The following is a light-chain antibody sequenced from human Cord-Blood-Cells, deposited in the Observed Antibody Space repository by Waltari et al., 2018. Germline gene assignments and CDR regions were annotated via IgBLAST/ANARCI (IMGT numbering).Light chain of an antibody. CDR2: WAS. CDR1: QSVLYSSNNKNY. V-gene: IGKV4-1*01. Sequence: DIVMTQSPDSLAVSLGERATINCKSSQSVLYSSNNKNYLAWYQQKQGQPPKLLMYWASTRESGVHDRFSGSGSGTDFTLTISSLQAEDVAVYYCQQYYSTPPTFGQGTKVEIK. J-gene: IGKJ1*01. CDR3: QQYYSTPPT.